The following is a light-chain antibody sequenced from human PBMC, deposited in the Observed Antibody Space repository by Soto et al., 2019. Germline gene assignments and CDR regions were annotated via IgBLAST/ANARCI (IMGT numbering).Light chain of an antibody. V-gene: IGKV4-1*01. J-gene: IGKJ1*01. Sequence: DIVMTQSPDSLAVSLGERATINCKPSQSVLYSSNNKNYLAWYQQKPGQPPKLLIYWASTRESGVPDRFSGSGSGTDFTLATSSLQAEDVAVYYGQQYYSTPPAFGQGTEVEIK. CDR3: QQYYSTPPA. CDR1: QSVLYSSNNKNY. CDR2: WAS.